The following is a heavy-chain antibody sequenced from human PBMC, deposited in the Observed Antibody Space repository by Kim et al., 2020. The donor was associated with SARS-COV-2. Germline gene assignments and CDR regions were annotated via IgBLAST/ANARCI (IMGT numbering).Heavy chain of an antibody. D-gene: IGHD6-13*01. J-gene: IGHJ6*02. CDR3: ARKRQQQPYGMDV. Sequence: SQKFKGRVTITRATSASTDYMELSSLSSEDTAVYYCARKRQQQPYGMDVWGQGTTVTVSS. V-gene: IGHV1-3*01.